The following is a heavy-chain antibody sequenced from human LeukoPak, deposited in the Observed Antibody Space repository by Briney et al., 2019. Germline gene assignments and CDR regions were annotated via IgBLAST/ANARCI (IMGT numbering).Heavy chain of an antibody. V-gene: IGHV4-59*01. CDR1: RGSIRIYY. CDR2: IYYGGYT. D-gene: IGHD1-26*01. J-gene: IGHJ3*02. CDR3: ANDLWGGSYVGGDAFDI. Sequence: PSETLSLTCIVSRGSIRIYYWSWIRQPPGKGLEYIWYIYYGGYTNYNPSPKSRVTIPVDTSKKQLSLKVRSVTAAETAVYYCANDLWGGSYVGGDAFDIWGEGTMVSVSS.